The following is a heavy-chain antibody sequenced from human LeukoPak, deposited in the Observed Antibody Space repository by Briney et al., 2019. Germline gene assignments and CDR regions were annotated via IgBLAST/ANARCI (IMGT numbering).Heavy chain of an antibody. V-gene: IGHV1-2*02. D-gene: IGHD6-19*01. CDR3: ARSRFRASSGWVFDY. J-gene: IGHJ4*02. CDR2: INPNSGGT. CDR1: GYTFTGYY. Sequence: GASVKVSCKASGYTFTGYYMHWVRQAPGHGLEWMGWINPNSGGTNYAQKFQGRVTMTRDTSISTAYMELSRLRSDDTAVYYCARSRFRASSGWVFDYWGQGTLVTVSS.